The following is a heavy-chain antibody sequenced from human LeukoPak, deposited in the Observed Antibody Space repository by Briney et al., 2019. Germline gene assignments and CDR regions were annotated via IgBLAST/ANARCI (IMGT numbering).Heavy chain of an antibody. CDR1: GGTFSSYA. D-gene: IGHD3-10*01. Sequence: SVKVSCKASGGTFSSYAISWVRQAPGQGLEWMGGIIPIFGTANYAQKFQGRVTITADESTSTAYMELSSLRSEDTAVYYCARATMVRGADDAFDIWGQGTMVTVSS. CDR2: IIPIFGTA. V-gene: IGHV1-69*13. CDR3: ARATMVRGADDAFDI. J-gene: IGHJ3*02.